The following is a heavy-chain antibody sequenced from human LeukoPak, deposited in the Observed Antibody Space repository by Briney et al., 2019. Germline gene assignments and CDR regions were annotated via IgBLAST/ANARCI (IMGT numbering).Heavy chain of an antibody. J-gene: IGHJ4*02. V-gene: IGHV3-15*01. CDR3: TTVRRYDFWSGYYRF. Sequence: GGSLRLSCAASGFTFSNAWMSWVRQAPGKELERVGRIKSKTDGGRTDYAAPVKGRFTISRDDSKNTLYLQMNSLKTEDTAVYYCTTVRRYDFWSGYYRFWGQGTLVTVSS. CDR1: GFTFSNAW. CDR2: IKSKTDGGRT. D-gene: IGHD3-3*01.